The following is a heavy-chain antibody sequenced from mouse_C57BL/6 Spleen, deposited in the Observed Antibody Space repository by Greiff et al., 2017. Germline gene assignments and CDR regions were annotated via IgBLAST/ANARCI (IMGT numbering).Heavy chain of an antibody. CDR1: GYTFTSYW. CDR2: SYPGNSDT. Sequence: VQLQQSGTVLARPGASVKMSCKTSGYTFTSYWMHWVKQRPGQGLEWIGASYPGNSDTSYNQKFKGKAKLTAVTSASTAYLELSSLTNEDSAVYYCTRKDYGSSRGNAMDYWGQGTSVTVSS. J-gene: IGHJ4*01. CDR3: TRKDYGSSRGNAMDY. D-gene: IGHD1-1*01. V-gene: IGHV1-5*01.